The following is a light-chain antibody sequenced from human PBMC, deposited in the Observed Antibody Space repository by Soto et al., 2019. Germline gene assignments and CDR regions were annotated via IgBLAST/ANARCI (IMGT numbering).Light chain of an antibody. CDR3: SSYTTSTTVV. CDR1: SSDVGYYNY. Sequence: QSALTQPASVSGSPGQSITISCTGTSSDVGYYNYVSWYQQHPGKAPKRMIYQVSNRPSGVSNRFSGSKSGNTASLTISGLQAEDEADYYCSSYTTSTTVVFGGGTKLTVL. CDR2: QVS. V-gene: IGLV2-14*01. J-gene: IGLJ2*01.